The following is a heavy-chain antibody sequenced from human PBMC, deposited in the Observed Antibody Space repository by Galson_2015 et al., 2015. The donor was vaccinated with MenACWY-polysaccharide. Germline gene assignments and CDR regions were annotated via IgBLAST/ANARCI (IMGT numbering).Heavy chain of an antibody. Sequence: SVKVSCKASGGTFSDYGFGWVRQAPGQGLEWMGRIIPIAGMVNYAQKFQGRVTITADRSTSTAHLELTSLTSEDTAVYYCARVDCTGTTCYFDHWGQGTLVTVSA. CDR2: IIPIAGMV. J-gene: IGHJ4*02. D-gene: IGHD2-8*02. CDR1: GGTFSDYG. CDR3: ARVDCTGTTCYFDH. V-gene: IGHV1-69*04.